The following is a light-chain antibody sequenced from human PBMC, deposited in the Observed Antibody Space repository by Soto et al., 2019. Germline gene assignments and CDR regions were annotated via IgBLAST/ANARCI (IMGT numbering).Light chain of an antibody. CDR1: SSNIGNNA. J-gene: IGLJ2*01. CDR3: AAWDDSLNGVV. Sequence: QSVLTQPPSVSAAPRQRVTISCSGSSSNIGNNAVTWYQQLPGKAPKLLLYYDDLLPSGVSDRFSGSKSGTSASLAISGLQSEDEADYYCAAWDDSLNGVVFGGGTKLTVL. CDR2: YDD. V-gene: IGLV1-36*01.